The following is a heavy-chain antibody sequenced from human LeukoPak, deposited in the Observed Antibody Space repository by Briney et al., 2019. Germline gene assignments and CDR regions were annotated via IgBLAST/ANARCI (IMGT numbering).Heavy chain of an antibody. CDR1: GYTFTNG. CDR3: ARVIYGMDV. J-gene: IGHJ6*02. Sequence: EASVKVSCKASGYTFTNGISWVRQVPGQGLEWMGWINPYNGNINYAQKFWGRVIMTTDPSTSTAYMELRSLRSDDTAVYYCARVIYGMDVWGQGTTVIVS. CDR2: INPYNGNI. V-gene: IGHV1-18*01.